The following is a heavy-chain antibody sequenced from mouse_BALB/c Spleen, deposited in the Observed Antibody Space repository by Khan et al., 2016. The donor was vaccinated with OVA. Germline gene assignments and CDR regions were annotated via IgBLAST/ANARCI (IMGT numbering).Heavy chain of an antibody. CDR2: INPYNGGT. CDR3: ARGNYYGSNSWFAY. V-gene: IGHV1S135*01. J-gene: IGHJ3*01. Sequence: IQLVQSGPELVKPGASMKISCKASGYSFTDYTMNWVKQSHGKNLERIGLINPYNGGTSYNQKFKGKATLTVDKSSSTAYMDLLSLTSEYSAVYYCARGNYYGSNSWFAYWGQGTLVTVSA. CDR1: GYSFTDYT. D-gene: IGHD1-1*01.